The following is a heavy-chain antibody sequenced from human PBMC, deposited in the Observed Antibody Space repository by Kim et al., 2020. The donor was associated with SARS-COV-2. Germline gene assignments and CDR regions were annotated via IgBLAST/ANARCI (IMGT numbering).Heavy chain of an antibody. V-gene: IGHV3-23*01. CDR3: ASHLTAVTTAQDY. CDR1: GFTFSNYA. Sequence: GGSLRLSCAASGFTFSNYAMSWVRQAPGKGLEWVSVISGGGGSTYYADSVKGRFTISRDNSKNTFYLQMNSLRAEDTAVYYCASHLTAVTTAQDYWGQGTLVTVSS. D-gene: IGHD4-17*01. J-gene: IGHJ4*02. CDR2: ISGGGGST.